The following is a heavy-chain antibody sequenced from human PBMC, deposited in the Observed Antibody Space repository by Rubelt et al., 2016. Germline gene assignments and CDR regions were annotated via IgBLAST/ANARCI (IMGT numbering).Heavy chain of an antibody. CDR3: CRGFYGTCQLLFDV. CDR1: GGSLTGYY. D-gene: IGHD3-10*01. CDR2: INHGGGR. J-gene: IGHJ4*02. Sequence: QVQLQQWGAGLLKPSETLSLTCGVRGGSLTGYYWSWIRQSPGKGLEWIGEINHGGGRNYNPSLKSRVALTVDTSNNRFSLRLTVVAAAQTAVYFCCRGFYGTCQLLFDVWGQGIRVTVSS. V-gene: IGHV4-34*01.